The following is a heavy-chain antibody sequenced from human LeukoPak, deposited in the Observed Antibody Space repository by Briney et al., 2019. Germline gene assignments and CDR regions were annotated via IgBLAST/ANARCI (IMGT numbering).Heavy chain of an antibody. CDR3: ARPGDYVALDS. D-gene: IGHD4-17*01. CDR1: GFTFSSYG. CDR2: ISFDGSNK. Sequence: GGSLRLSCAASGFTFSSYGMHWVRQAPGKGLEWVAVISFDGSNKYYADSVKGRFTISRDNAKNSLYLQMNSLRAEDTAVYYCARPGDYVALDSWGQGTLVTASS. V-gene: IGHV3-30*03. J-gene: IGHJ4*02.